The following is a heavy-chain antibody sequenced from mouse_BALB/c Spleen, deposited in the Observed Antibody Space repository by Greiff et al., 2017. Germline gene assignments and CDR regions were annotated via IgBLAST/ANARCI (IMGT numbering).Heavy chain of an antibody. Sequence: EVQRVESGGGLVKPGGSLKLSCAASGFAFSSYDMSWVRQTPEKRLEWVAYISSGGGSTYYPDTVKGRFTISRDNAKNTLYLQMSSLKSEDTAMYYCARRVITEGFAYWGQGTLVTVSA. V-gene: IGHV5-12-1*01. CDR2: ISSGGGST. J-gene: IGHJ3*01. CDR1: GFAFSSYD. CDR3: ARRVITEGFAY. D-gene: IGHD2-4*01.